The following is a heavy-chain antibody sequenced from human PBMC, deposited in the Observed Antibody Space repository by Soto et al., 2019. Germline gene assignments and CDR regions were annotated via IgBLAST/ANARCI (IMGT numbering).Heavy chain of an antibody. J-gene: IGHJ5*02. V-gene: IGHV4-59*01. CDR3: ARAGVRNTNGVCYDP. CDR1: GGSISSYY. Sequence: PSETLSLTCTVSGGSISSYYWSWIRQPPGKGLEWIGYIYYSGSTNYNPSLKSRVTISVDTSKNQFSLKLSSVTAADTAVYYCARAGVRNTNGVCYDPWGQGTLVTAPQ. CDR2: IYYSGST. D-gene: IGHD2-8*01.